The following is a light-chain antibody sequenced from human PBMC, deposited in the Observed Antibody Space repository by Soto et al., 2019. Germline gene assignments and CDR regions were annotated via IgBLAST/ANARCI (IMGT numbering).Light chain of an antibody. J-gene: IGKJ4*02. Sequence: EIVMTQSPATLSVSPGERATLSCRASQSVSSNSAWYQQKPGQAPRLLIYDASTRATGIPARFSGSGSGTEFTLTISSLQSEDFAVYYWQQYNNWPALTFGGGTKVEIK. CDR3: QQYNNWPALT. V-gene: IGKV3-15*01. CDR1: QSVSSN. CDR2: DAS.